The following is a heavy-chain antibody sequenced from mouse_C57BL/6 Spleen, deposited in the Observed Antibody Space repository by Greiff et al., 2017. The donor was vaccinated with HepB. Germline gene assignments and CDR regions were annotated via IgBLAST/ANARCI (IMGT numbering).Heavy chain of an antibody. J-gene: IGHJ4*01. D-gene: IGHD2-12*01. CDR1: GYTFTSYW. V-gene: IGHV1-61*01. CDR2: IYPSDSET. CDR3: ATELRREAMDY. Sequence: VQLQHPGAELVRPGSSVKLSCKASGYTFTSYWMDWVKQRPGQGLEWIGNIYPSDSETHYNQKFKDKATLTVDKSSSTAYMQLSSLTSEDSAVYYCATELRREAMDYWGQGTSVTVSS.